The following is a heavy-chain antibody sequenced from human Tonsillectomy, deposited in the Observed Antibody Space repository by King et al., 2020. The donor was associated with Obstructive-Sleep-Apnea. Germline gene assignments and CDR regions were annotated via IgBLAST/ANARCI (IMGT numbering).Heavy chain of an antibody. CDR3: ARGSYGADYGVDV. CDR1: GGSISSGGYY. Sequence: QLQESGPGLVKPSQTLSLSCTVSGGSISSGGYYWTWIRQHPGKGLEWIGYIYYSGSTNYNPSLKSRVTISVGTSKNQFSLKLSSVTAADTAVYYCARGSYGADYGVDVWGQGTTVTVSS. CDR2: IYYSGST. V-gene: IGHV4-31*03. J-gene: IGHJ6*02. D-gene: IGHD4/OR15-4a*01.